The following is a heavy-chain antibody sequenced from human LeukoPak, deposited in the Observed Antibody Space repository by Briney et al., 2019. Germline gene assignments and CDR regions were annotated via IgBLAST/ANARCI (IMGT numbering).Heavy chain of an antibody. V-gene: IGHV4-34*01. Sequence: SETLSLTCAVYGGSFSGYYWSWIRQPPGKGMEWIGEINHSGSTNYNPSLKSRVTISVDTSKNQFSLKLSSVTAADTAVYYCARRSFFGRDLDYWGQGTLVTVSS. D-gene: IGHD3-10*01. CDR1: GGSFSGYY. CDR3: ARRSFFGRDLDY. J-gene: IGHJ4*02. CDR2: INHSGST.